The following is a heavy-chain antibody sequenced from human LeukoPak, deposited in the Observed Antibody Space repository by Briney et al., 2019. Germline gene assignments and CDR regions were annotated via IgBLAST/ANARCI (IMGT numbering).Heavy chain of an antibody. D-gene: IGHD5-24*01. Sequence: GASVKVSCKPSGYTFTGYYLHWVRQAPGQGPEWMGWINPNTGATMYSQKFQGRVTMTRDTSISTAYMELSRLRSDDTAVYYCAREGVEMATIPGYWGQGTLVTVSS. V-gene: IGHV1-2*02. CDR3: AREGVEMATIPGY. CDR1: GYTFTGYY. CDR2: INPNTGAT. J-gene: IGHJ4*02.